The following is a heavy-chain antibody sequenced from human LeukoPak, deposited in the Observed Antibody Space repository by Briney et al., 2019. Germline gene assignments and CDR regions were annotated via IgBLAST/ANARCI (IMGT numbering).Heavy chain of an antibody. CDR2: INPNSGDT. V-gene: IGHV1-2*02. CDR3: ARDRVVVPAAFDY. J-gene: IGHJ4*02. Sequence: ASAKVSCKTSGYSFTGYFMHWVRQAPGQGLEWMGWINPNSGDTKYTQRFQGRVTMTRDTSINTAYMELRRLTSDDTAVYYCARDRVVVPAAFDYWGQGTLVTVSP. D-gene: IGHD2-2*01. CDR1: GYSFTGYF.